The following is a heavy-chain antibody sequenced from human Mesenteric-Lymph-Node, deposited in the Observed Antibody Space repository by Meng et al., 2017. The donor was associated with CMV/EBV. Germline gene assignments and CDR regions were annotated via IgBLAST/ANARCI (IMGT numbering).Heavy chain of an antibody. CDR3: ARHQRWLKSEGGFNY. V-gene: IGHV4-34*01. D-gene: IGHD4-23*01. J-gene: IGHJ4*02. Sequence: QVYLQQWVAGLLQPSETLSLTCAFYGVSFSGYYWSWIRQPPGKGLEWIGEINHSGSTNYNPSLKSRVTISVDTSKNQFSLKLSSVTAADTAVYYCARHQRWLKSEGGFNYWGQGTLVTVSS. CDR1: GVSFSGYY. CDR2: INHSGST.